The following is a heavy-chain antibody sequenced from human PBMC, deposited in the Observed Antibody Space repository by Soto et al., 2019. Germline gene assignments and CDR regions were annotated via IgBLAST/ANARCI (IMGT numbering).Heavy chain of an antibody. CDR3: ARDFDVNTALDYWYFDL. CDR1: GGSTSGKY. J-gene: IGHJ2*01. D-gene: IGHD3-9*01. CDR2: IYSSGRT. V-gene: IGHV4-4*07. Sequence: QVHLQESGPGVVKASETLSLTCSLSGGSTSGKYWSWIRQSAGQGLEWIGRIYSSGRTHYNPSLGSRVSMSVSQNAFSLRLTSVTAADTAIYYCARDFDVNTALDYWYFDLWGRGTQVSVSS.